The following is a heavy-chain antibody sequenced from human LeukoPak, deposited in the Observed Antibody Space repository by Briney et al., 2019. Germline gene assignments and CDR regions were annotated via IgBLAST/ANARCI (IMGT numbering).Heavy chain of an antibody. J-gene: IGHJ4*02. Sequence: GASVKVSCKISGYTFTDYYMHWVQQAPGKGLEWIGLVDPEDGETIYAEKFQGRVTITADTSIDTAYMELSSLRSEDTAVYYCATDLVAYWGQGTLVTVSS. V-gene: IGHV1-69-2*01. CDR3: ATDLVAY. CDR1: GYTFTDYY. D-gene: IGHD2-8*02. CDR2: VDPEDGET.